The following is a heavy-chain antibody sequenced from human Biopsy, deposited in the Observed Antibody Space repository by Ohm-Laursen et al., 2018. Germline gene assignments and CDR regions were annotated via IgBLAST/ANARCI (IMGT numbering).Heavy chain of an antibody. CDR1: GDSVSNKDAA. CDR3: ARETPTGIPFNWFNP. J-gene: IGHJ5*02. V-gene: IGHV6-1*01. Sequence: PGTLSLTCAISGDSVSNKDAAWNWIRRSPSRGLEWLGRTYYRSQWHSDYAVFVRSRITIKSDTSRNQFSLQLNSVTPDDTAVYFCARETPTGIPFNWFNPWGQGTLVTVSS. CDR2: TYYRSQWHS. D-gene: IGHD1-1*01.